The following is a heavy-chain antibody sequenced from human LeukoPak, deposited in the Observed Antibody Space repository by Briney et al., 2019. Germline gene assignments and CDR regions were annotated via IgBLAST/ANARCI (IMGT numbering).Heavy chain of an antibody. CDR1: GFTFSSYG. V-gene: IGHV3-30*18. CDR2: ISYDGSNK. D-gene: IGHD1-26*01. J-gene: IGHJ5*02. Sequence: PGGSLRLSCAASGFTFSSYGMHWVRQAPGKGLEWVAVISYDGSNKYYADSVKGRFTISRDNSKNTLYLQMNSLRAEDTAVYYCAKAFEEGSYPSYPNWFDPWGQGTLVTVSS. CDR3: AKAFEEGSYPSYPNWFDP.